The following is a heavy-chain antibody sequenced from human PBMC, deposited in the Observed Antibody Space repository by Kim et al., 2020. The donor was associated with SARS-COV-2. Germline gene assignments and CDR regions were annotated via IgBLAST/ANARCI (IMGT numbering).Heavy chain of an antibody. CDR2: IYYSGSSGST. V-gene: IGHV4-59*13. D-gene: IGHD2-2*01. CDR3: ANTQYQSSGTDV. CDR1: GGSINGYY. Sequence: SETLSLTCTVSGGSINGYYWSWIRQPPGRGLEWIGYIYYSGSSGSTNYNPSLKSRVTISVDTSKNQFSLKVSSVTAADTAVYYCANTQYQSSGTDVWGQGTTVTVSS. J-gene: IGHJ6*02.